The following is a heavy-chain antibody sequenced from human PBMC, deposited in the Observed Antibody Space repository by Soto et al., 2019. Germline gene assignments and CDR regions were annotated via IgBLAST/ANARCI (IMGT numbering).Heavy chain of an antibody. V-gene: IGHV4-59*01. J-gene: IGHJ4*02. CDR2: VYYTGTT. Sequence: SETLSLTCTVSGGSISSYFYIWVRQPPGKGLEWIGSVYYTGTTDYNPPLKSRVTISVDTSKTQFSLNLRSVTAADTAVYYCARDLAAVPRAFDYWGRGTLVTVSS. CDR1: GGSISSYF. CDR3: ARDLAAVPRAFDY. D-gene: IGHD6-13*01.